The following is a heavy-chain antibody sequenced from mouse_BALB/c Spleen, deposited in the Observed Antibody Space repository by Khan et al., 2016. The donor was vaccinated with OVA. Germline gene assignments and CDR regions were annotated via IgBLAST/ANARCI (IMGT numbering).Heavy chain of an antibody. CDR2: INSRGSYT. V-gene: IGHV5-9*02. J-gene: IGHJ4*01. CDR1: GFAFSSYD. CDR3: TRHGGFNPYYAMDY. Sequence: EVELVESGGGSVKPGGSLKLSCAASGFAFSSYDMSWVRQTPEKRLEWVAIINSRGSYTYYADSVKGRFTISRDNARNTLYLQMSSLRSEDTALHYCTRHGGFNPYYAMDYWGQGTSVTVSS.